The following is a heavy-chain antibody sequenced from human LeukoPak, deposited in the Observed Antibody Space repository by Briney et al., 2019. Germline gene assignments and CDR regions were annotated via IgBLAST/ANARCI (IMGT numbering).Heavy chain of an antibody. CDR3: ARVADGDKYGGRDY. CDR2: LFTDGTT. V-gene: IGHV3-53*01. Sequence: GGSLRLSCAASGFSVSGHYMSWVRQAPGKGLQWVSILFTDGTTYYADSVRGRFAISRDNAKDTLYLQMNSLRVEDTAVYYCARVADGDKYGGRDYWGQGALVIVSS. J-gene: IGHJ4*02. CDR1: GFSVSGHY. D-gene: IGHD5-24*01.